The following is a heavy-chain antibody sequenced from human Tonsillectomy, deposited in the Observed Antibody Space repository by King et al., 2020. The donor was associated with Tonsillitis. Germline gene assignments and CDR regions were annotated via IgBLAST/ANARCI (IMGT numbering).Heavy chain of an antibody. J-gene: IGHJ3*01. Sequence: QLVQSGAEVKKPGASVKVSCKASGYTFTGYYMHWVRQAPGQGLEWMGSINPNNSDTHYAQKFQGRVTLTRDTSISTAYMDLTRLTSDDTAVYYCAIEIWNETAMGTWGQGTLVIVSS. CDR1: GYTFTGYY. V-gene: IGHV1-2*02. D-gene: IGHD1-1*01. CDR3: AIEIWNETAMGT. CDR2: INPNNSDT.